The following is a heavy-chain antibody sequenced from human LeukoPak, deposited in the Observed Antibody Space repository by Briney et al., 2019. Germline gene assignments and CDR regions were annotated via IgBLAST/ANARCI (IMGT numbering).Heavy chain of an antibody. CDR2: IGGSGGST. V-gene: IGHV3-23*01. D-gene: IGHD3-10*01. CDR3: AKDPEGFGELSQYGMDV. Sequence: GGSLRLSCAASGFTFYTYAMSWVRQAPGKGLEWVSAIGGSGGSTFYADSVMGRFTISRDNSENTLYLQMNSLRAEDTAVYFCAKDPEGFGELSQYGMDVWGQGTTATVSS. J-gene: IGHJ6*02. CDR1: GFTFYTYA.